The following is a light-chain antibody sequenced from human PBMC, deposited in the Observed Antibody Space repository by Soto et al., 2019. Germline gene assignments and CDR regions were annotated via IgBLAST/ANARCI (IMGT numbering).Light chain of an antibody. V-gene: IGLV1-40*01. CDR1: SSNIGAAYA. J-gene: IGLJ2*01. Sequence: QSVLTQPPSVSGAPGQRVTISCTGSSSNIGAAYAVHWYQQLPGTAPKLLIYGNTNRPSGVPDRFSGSKSGTSASLAITGLQAEDEADYYCQSHDSSLSVVFGGGTKLTVL. CDR3: QSHDSSLSVV. CDR2: GNT.